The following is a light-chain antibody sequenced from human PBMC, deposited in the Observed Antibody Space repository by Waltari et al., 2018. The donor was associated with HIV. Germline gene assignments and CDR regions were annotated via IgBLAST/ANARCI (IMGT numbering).Light chain of an antibody. Sequence: DIQMTQSPSSVSASAGHRVSITCRASQDVSSWLAWYLQKPGNPPKLLIYAASTLQSGVPSRFSGSASGTDFTLTISSLQPEDVASYYCQQLQSFPRTFGGGTRVEIK. CDR2: AAS. J-gene: IGKJ4*01. CDR1: QDVSSW. V-gene: IGKV1-12*01. CDR3: QQLQSFPRT.